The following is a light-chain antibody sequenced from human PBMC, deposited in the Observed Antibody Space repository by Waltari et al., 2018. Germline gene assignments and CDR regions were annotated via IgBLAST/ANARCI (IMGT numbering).Light chain of an antibody. Sequence: QSALTQPASVSGSPGQSITIPCTGTSSAVGGYNYSLWYQQHPGKAPKLMIYEVSNRPSGVSNRFSGSKSGNTASLTISGLQAEDEADYYCSSYTSSSTYVFGTGTKVTVL. CDR3: SSYTSSSTYV. CDR2: EVS. J-gene: IGLJ1*01. V-gene: IGLV2-14*01. CDR1: SSAVGGYNY.